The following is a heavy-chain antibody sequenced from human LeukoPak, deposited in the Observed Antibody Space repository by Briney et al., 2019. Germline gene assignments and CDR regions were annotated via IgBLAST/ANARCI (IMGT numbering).Heavy chain of an antibody. J-gene: IGHJ4*02. Sequence: ASVKVSSKASGYTLTSYGISWVRQAPRQGLEWMGCISAYNGNTNYAQKLQGRVTMTTDTSTSTAYMELRSLRSDDTGVYYCARLRITIFGGVSPFDYWGQGTLVTVSS. CDR1: GYTLTSYG. CDR2: ISAYNGNT. D-gene: IGHD3-3*01. V-gene: IGHV1-18*01. CDR3: ARLRITIFGGVSPFDY.